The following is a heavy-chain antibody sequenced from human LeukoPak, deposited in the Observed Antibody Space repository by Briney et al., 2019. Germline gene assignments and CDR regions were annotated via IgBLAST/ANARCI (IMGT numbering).Heavy chain of an antibody. Sequence: SETLSLTCTVSGGSISSYYWSWVRQPPGKGLEWIGYIYYSGSTNYNPSLKSRVTISVDTSKNQFSLKLSSVTAADPAVYYCATSDCSSTSCYPDYYYYGMDVWGQGTTVTVSS. CDR2: IYYSGST. D-gene: IGHD2-2*01. J-gene: IGHJ6*02. CDR1: GGSISSYY. CDR3: ATSDCSSTSCYPDYYYYGMDV. V-gene: IGHV4-59*08.